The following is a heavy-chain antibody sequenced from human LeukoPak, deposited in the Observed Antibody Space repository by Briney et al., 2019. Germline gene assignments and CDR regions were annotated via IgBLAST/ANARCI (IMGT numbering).Heavy chain of an antibody. D-gene: IGHD3-10*01. V-gene: IGHV1-18*04. CDR1: GYTFTTYG. CDR3: ARDEHRSGSYRDY. CDR2: ISGYNGNT. J-gene: IGHJ4*02. Sequence: ASVKVSCKAPGYTFTTYGISWVRQAPGQGLEWMGWISGYNGNTNYAQKFRGRVTMTTDTSTSTAYMELRSLRSDDTAVYYSARDEHRSGSYRDYWGQGSLVTVSS.